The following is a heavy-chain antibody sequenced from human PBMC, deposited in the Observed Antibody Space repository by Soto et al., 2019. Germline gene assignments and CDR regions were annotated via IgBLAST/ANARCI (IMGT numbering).Heavy chain of an antibody. V-gene: IGHV2-5*02. J-gene: IGHJ4*02. CDR1: GFSIRTSGVG. CDR2: IYWDDDK. Sequence: QITLKASGPTLVKPTQTLTLTCTFSGFSIRTSGVGVGWIRQPPGKALEWLALIYWDDDKRYRPSLKSRLTITKDTSKNYVFLTMTNMDPLDTATYYRAHLTTGGFYFDYWGQGTLVTVSS. D-gene: IGHD4-17*01. CDR3: AHLTTGGFYFDY.